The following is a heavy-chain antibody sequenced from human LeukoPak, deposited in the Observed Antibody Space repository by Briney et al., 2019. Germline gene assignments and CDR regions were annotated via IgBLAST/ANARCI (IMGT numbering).Heavy chain of an antibody. J-gene: IGHJ4*02. D-gene: IGHD3-10*01. CDR1: GFTFDDYA. CDR3: AKDSESGGSGDFDY. Sequence: GSLRLSCAASGFTFDDYAMHWVRQAPGKGLEWVSLISWDGGSTHYADSVKGRFTISRDNSKNSLYLQMNSLRAEDTALYYCAKDSESGGSGDFDYWGQGTLVTVSS. CDR2: ISWDGGST. V-gene: IGHV3-43D*03.